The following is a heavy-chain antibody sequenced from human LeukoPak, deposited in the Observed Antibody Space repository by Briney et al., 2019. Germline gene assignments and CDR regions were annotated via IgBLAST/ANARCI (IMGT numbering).Heavy chain of an antibody. D-gene: IGHD3-22*01. CDR2: IYYSGST. J-gene: IGHJ3*02. V-gene: IGHV4-30-4*01. Sequence: SETLSLTCTVSGGSISSGDYYWSWIRQPPGKGLEWIGYIYYSGSTYYNLSLKSRVTISVDTSKNQFSLKLSSVTAADTAVYYCARGGITMIVVTDAFDIWGQGTMVTVSS. CDR1: GGSISSGDYY. CDR3: ARGGITMIVVTDAFDI.